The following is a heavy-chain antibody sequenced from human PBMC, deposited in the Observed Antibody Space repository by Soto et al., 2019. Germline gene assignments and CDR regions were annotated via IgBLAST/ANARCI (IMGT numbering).Heavy chain of an antibody. CDR2: ISAYNGNT. J-gene: IGHJ5*02. V-gene: IGHV1-18*01. Sequence: GASVKVSCKASGYTFTSDGIIWVRQAPGQGLEWMGWISAYNGNTNYAQTLQGRVTMTTDTSTSTAYMQLRSLRSDDTAVYYCARDHSRGSNWFKPWGQGTLVSLPS. CDR3: ARDHSRGSNWFKP. CDR1: GYTFTSDG. D-gene: IGHD2-15*01.